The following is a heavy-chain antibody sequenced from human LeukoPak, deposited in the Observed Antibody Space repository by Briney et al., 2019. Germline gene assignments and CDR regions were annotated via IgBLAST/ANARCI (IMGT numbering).Heavy chain of an antibody. V-gene: IGHV3-23*01. D-gene: IGHD1-1*01. Sequence: GGSLRLSCAASGFTFSTYAVSWVRQAPGKGLEWVSGIRGSGDRPYYADSVKGRFTISRDNSKNTLYLQMNSLRAEDTAVYYCAKADWNDVSSFDYWGQGTLVTVSS. J-gene: IGHJ4*02. CDR3: AKADWNDVSSFDY. CDR2: IRGSGDRP. CDR1: GFTFSTYA.